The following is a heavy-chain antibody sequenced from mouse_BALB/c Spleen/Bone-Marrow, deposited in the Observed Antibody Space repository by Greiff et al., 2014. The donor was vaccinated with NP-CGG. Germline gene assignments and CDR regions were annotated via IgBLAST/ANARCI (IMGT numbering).Heavy chain of an antibody. CDR1: GYSFTSYW. CDR2: IDPSDSET. V-gene: IGHV1S126*01. J-gene: IGHJ4*01. CDR3: ARVWDEGSYAMDY. Sequence: VQLVESGPQLVRPGASVKISCKASGYSFTSYWMHWVKQRPGQGLEWIGMIDPSDSETRLNQKFKDKAALTVDESSSTAYMQLSSPTSEDSAVYYCARVWDEGSYAMDYWGQGTSVTVSS. D-gene: IGHD4-1*01.